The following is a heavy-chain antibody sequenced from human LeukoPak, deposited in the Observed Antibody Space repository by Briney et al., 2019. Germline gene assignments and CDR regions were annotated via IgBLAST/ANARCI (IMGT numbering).Heavy chain of an antibody. D-gene: IGHD2-15*01. CDR3: NTGYCSSSSCHRSLYFDY. CDR1: GFTFTNAW. Sequence: KPGGSLRLSCAASGFTFTNAWMSWVCQAPGKGLEWIGRIKSKTDGGTTDYTAPVKGRFTVSRDDSKNTLYLQMNSLKTEDTAVYYCNTGYCSSSSCHRSLYFDYWGQGTLVTVSS. J-gene: IGHJ4*02. V-gene: IGHV3-15*01. CDR2: IKSKTDGGTT.